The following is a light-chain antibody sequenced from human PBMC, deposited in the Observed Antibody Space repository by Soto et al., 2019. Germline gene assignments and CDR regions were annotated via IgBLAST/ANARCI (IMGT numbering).Light chain of an antibody. J-gene: IGLJ2*01. Sequence: QSVLTQPPSASGTPGQRVTISCSGSSSNIGSNHVYWYQQFPGMAPKLLMYRSDQRPTGVPDRFSCSRSGTSASLAISGLRSDDEADYYCSARDDILSGVVFGGGTQLTVL. CDR3: SARDDILSGVV. CDR2: RSD. V-gene: IGLV1-47*01. CDR1: SSNIGSNH.